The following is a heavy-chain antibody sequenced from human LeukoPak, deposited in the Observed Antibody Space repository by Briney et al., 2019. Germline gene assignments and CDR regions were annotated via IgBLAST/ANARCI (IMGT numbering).Heavy chain of an antibody. D-gene: IGHD2-2*01. J-gene: IGHJ3*02. Sequence: SETLSHICTVSGGSISTYSWIYIRQPPGKGLEWIGNISYSGSTKYNPSLKSRVTISLDTSKNQFSLKLSSVTAADTAVYYCVRGYQLLPGSFEIWGQGRLGTVSS. CDR3: VRGYQLLPGSFEI. CDR1: GGSISTYS. CDR2: ISYSGST. V-gene: IGHV4-59*01.